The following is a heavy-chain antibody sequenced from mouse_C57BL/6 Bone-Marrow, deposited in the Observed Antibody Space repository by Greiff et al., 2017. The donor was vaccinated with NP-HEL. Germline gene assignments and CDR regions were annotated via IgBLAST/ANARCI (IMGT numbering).Heavy chain of an antibody. CDR3: ARKGWLLSSWFAY. Sequence: LREAGPELVKPGASLKMSCKASGYTFTDYNMHWVKQSHGKSLEWNGYINPNNGGTSYNQKFKGKATLTVNISSSTAYMELRSLTSEDSAVYYCARKGWLLSSWFAYWGQGTLVTVSA. J-gene: IGHJ3*01. V-gene: IGHV1-22*01. CDR1: GYTFTDYN. CDR2: INPNNGGT. D-gene: IGHD2-3*01.